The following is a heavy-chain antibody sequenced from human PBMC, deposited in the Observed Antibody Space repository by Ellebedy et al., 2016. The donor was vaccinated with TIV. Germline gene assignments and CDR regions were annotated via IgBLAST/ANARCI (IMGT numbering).Heavy chain of an antibody. V-gene: IGHV4-34*01. CDR1: GESFSGFY. D-gene: IGHD1-14*01. J-gene: IGHJ6*03. CDR2: MNHSGSS. CDR3: ARAGRGGGYYMDV. Sequence: GSLRLXCAVYGESFSGFYWSWIRQPPGKGLEWIGEMNHSGSSNYNPSLKSRVTISVDTSTNQFSLKLSSVTVADTAVYYCARAGRGGGYYMDVWGKGTTVTVSS.